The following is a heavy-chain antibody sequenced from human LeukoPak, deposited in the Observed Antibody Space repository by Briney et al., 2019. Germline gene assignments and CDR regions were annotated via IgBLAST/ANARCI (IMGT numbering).Heavy chain of an antibody. D-gene: IGHD2-15*01. CDR2: ISPDGSDT. V-gene: IGHV3-23*01. Sequence: GGSLRLSCAASGFTFTNYPMTWVRQAPGKGLEWVSAISPDGSDTKYADSVKGRSTISRDNSKNTLFLQMNSLRVEDTAVYNCTKDWSAAYWGQGTLVTVSS. J-gene: IGHJ4*02. CDR1: GFTFTNYP. CDR3: TKDWSAAY.